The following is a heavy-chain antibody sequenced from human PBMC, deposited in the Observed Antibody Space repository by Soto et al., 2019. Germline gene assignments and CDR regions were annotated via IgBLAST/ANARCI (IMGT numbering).Heavy chain of an antibody. CDR1: GFTVSTYG. J-gene: IGHJ4*02. CDR2: ISRDGGTK. V-gene: IGHV3-30*03. CDR3: TGEVASGY. Sequence: QVQLVESGGGVVQPGRSLRLSCAVSGFTVSTYGMHWLRQAPGKGLEWVAVISRDGGTKYYADSVKGRFTISRDNSRNTLFLEMNSLRGDDMAVYYCTGEVASGYWVQGTLVTVSS. D-gene: IGHD2-8*02.